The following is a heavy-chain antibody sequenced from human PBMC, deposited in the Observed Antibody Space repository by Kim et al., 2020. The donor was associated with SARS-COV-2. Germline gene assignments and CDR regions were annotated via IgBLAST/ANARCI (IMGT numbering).Heavy chain of an antibody. D-gene: IGHD3-10*01. Sequence: YYADSVKGRFTISRDNSQNTLNLQMNSLRAEDTAVYYCAKARGWFGEFLAWGQGTLVIVSS. J-gene: IGHJ5*02. V-gene: IGHV3-30*02. CDR3: AKARGWFGEFLA.